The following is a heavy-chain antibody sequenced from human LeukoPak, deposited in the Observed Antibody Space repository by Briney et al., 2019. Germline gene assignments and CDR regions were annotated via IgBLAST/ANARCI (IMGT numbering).Heavy chain of an antibody. V-gene: IGHV3-21*01. CDR2: ISSSSYI. CDR1: GFTFSSYS. Sequence: PGGSLRLSCAASGFTFSSYSMNWVRQAPGKGLEWVSSISSSSYIYYADSVKGRFTISRDNAKNSLYLQMNSLRAEDTAVYYCARDGVGYCSGGSCYSEVDYYGMDVWGKGTTVTVSS. D-gene: IGHD2-15*01. CDR3: ARDGVGYCSGGSCYSEVDYYGMDV. J-gene: IGHJ6*04.